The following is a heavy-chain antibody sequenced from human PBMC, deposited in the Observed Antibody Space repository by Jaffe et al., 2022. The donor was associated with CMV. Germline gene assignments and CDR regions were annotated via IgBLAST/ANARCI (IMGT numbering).Heavy chain of an antibody. D-gene: IGHD6-13*01. J-gene: IGHJ6*03. V-gene: IGHV3-74*01. CDR1: GFTFSSYW. CDR3: ARGDQAAEYYYYMDV. Sequence: EVQLVESGGGLVQPGGSLRLSCAASGFTFSSYWMHWVRQAPGKGLVWVSRINSDGSSTSYADSVKGRFTISRDNAKNTLYLQMNSLRAEDTAVYYCARGDQAAEYYYYMDVWGKGTTVTVSS. CDR2: INSDGSST.